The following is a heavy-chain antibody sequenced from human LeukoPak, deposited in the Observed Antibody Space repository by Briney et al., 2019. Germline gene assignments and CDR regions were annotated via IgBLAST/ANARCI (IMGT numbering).Heavy chain of an antibody. Sequence: VASVKVSCKASGYTFTGYYMHWVRQAPGQGVEWMGWINPNSGGTNYAQKLKGRVTMTRDTSISTAYMELITLRSDDTAVYYCAIGLGDYYYYYMDVWGKGTTVTVSS. CDR3: AIGLGDYYYYYMDV. CDR1: GYTFTGYY. V-gene: IGHV1-2*02. J-gene: IGHJ6*03. D-gene: IGHD3-16*01. CDR2: INPNSGGT.